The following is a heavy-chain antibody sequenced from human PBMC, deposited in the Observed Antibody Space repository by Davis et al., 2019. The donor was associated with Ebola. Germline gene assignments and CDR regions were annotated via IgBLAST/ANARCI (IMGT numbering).Heavy chain of an antibody. CDR2: ISYDGSNK. J-gene: IGHJ1*01. CDR3: ASQPLLGYCSSTSCPDGYFQH. V-gene: IGHV3-30*03. Sequence: GGSLRLSCAASGFTFSSYGMHWVRQAPGKGLEWVAVISYDGSNKYYADSVKGRFTISRDNSKNTLYLQMNSLRAEDTAVYYCASQPLLGYCSSTSCPDGYFQHWGQGTLVTVSS. D-gene: IGHD2-2*01. CDR1: GFTFSSYG.